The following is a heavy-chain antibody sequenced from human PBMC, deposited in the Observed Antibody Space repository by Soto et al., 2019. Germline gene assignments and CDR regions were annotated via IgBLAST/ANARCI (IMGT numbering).Heavy chain of an antibody. D-gene: IGHD2-2*01. CDR1: GGSFSGYY. CDR3: ARSCSSTSCYTTYGMDV. J-gene: IGHJ6*02. CDR2: INHSGST. Sequence: QVQLQQWGAGLLKPSETLSLTCAVYGGSFSGYYWSWIRQPPGKGLEWIGEINHSGSTNYNPSLKSRVTISVDTSKNQFSLKLRSVTAADTAVYYCARSCSSTSCYTTYGMDVWGQGTTVTVSS. V-gene: IGHV4-34*01.